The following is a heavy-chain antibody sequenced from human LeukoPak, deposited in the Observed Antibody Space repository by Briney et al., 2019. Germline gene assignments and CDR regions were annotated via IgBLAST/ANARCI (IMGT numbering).Heavy chain of an antibody. CDR2: ITGSTKYI. J-gene: IGHJ5*02. CDR1: GFTFSSYS. V-gene: IGHV3-21*06. CDR3: ARLHGHGFDP. D-gene: IGHD2-8*01. Sequence: GGSLRLPCAASGFTFSSYSMNWVRQAPGKGLEWVSAITGSTKYIPSNIYYADAVQGRFTISRDDAKNLVYLQMNSLRAEDTAVYYCARLHGHGFDPWGQGTLVTVSS.